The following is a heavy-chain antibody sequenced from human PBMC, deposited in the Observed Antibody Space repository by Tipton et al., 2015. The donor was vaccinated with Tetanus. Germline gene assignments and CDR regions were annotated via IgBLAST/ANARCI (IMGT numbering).Heavy chain of an antibody. CDR3: ARDSDTTLVTRGAFAP. CDR2: ISSSGLYK. Sequence: GSLRLSCTGSGFTFSTYTMNWIRQSPGRGLEWVSSISSSGLYKHYADSVKGRFTISRDNAKKSVYLQMNSLRADDTAVYYCARDSDTTLVTRGAFAPWGQGTLVTASS. CDR1: GFTFSTYT. J-gene: IGHJ5*02. D-gene: IGHD2-8*02. V-gene: IGHV3-21*01.